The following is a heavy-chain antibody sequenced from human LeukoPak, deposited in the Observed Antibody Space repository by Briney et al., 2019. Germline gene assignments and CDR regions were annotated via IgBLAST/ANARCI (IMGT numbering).Heavy chain of an antibody. J-gene: IGHJ4*02. V-gene: IGHV4-59*01. CDR1: GGSISSYY. CDR3: ARSLGVGGTYYFDY. D-gene: IGHD1/OR15-1a*01. Sequence: PSETLSLTCTVSGGSISSYYWSWIRQPPGKGLEWIGYIYYSGSTNYNPSLKSRVTISVDTSKNQFSLKLSSVTAADTAVYYCARSLGVGGTYYFDYWGQGTLVTVS. CDR2: IYYSGST.